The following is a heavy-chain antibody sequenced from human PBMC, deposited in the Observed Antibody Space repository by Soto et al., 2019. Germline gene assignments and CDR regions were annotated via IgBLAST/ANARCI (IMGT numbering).Heavy chain of an antibody. CDR1: GFIFSNYG. Sequence: GWSLRLSCAASGFIFSNYGMSWVRQAPGKGLERVSFISGSGDYTYYADSVKGRFTISRDNPRNTLYLQINSLRAEDTALYFCARSLSTTYTDWFDPWGQGTLVTVSS. CDR2: ISGSGDYT. D-gene: IGHD3-16*01. CDR3: ARSLSTTYTDWFDP. J-gene: IGHJ5*02. V-gene: IGHV3-23*01.